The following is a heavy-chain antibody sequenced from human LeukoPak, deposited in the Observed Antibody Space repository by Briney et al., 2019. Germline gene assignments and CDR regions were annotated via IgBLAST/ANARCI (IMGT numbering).Heavy chain of an antibody. CDR3: ARGQRHYYDSSGYYPFDY. V-gene: IGHV1-8*01. Sequence: ASVKVSCKASGYTFTSYDINWVRQATGQGLEWMGWMNPNSGNTGYAQKFQGRVTMTRNTSISTAYMELSSLRSEDTAVYYCARGQRHYYDSSGYYPFDYWGQGTLVTVSS. J-gene: IGHJ4*02. CDR1: GYTFTSYD. D-gene: IGHD3-22*01. CDR2: MNPNSGNT.